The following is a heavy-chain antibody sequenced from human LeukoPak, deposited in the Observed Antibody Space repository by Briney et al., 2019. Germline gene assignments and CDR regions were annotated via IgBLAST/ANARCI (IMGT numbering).Heavy chain of an antibody. Sequence: SETLSLTCTVSGGSISSYYWSWTRQPPGKGLEWIGYIYYSGSTNYNPSLKSRVTISVDTSKNQFSLKLSSVTAADTAVYYCARRTPGGGGYFDYWGQGTLVTVSS. CDR3: ARRTPGGGGYFDY. D-gene: IGHD2-15*01. J-gene: IGHJ4*02. CDR1: GGSISSYY. V-gene: IGHV4-59*08. CDR2: IYYSGST.